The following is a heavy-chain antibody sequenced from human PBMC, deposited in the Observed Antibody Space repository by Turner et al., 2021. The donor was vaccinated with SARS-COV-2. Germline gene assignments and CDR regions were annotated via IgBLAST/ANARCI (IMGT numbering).Heavy chain of an antibody. Sequence: QVQLQESGPGLVRPSETLSPTCTVSGGSISSKSWSWIRQSPGRGLEWIGYFYKIGSIDYNPSLMRRVTISVEASKDQLSLNLISVTAADTAVYYCARHQGSASGYDHGMNVWGQGTAVIVS. D-gene: IGHD1-26*01. CDR1: GGSISSKS. V-gene: IGHV4-59*08. CDR2: FYKIGSI. J-gene: IGHJ6*02. CDR3: ARHQGSASGYDHGMNV.